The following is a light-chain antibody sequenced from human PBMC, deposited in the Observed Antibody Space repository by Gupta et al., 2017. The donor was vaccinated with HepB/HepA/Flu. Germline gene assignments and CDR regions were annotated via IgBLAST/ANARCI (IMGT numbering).Light chain of an antibody. Sequence: QSVPTQPSSAPGPPRPPVPISCSGSSPNIGSNYVYWYQQFPGTAPKLLIYRNNQRPSGVPDRFSGSKSGTSASLAISGLRSDDEADYYCATWDDSLSGYVFGNGTNVTVL. J-gene: IGLJ1*01. V-gene: IGLV1-47*01. CDR2: RNN. CDR1: SPNIGSNY. CDR3: ATWDDSLSGYV.